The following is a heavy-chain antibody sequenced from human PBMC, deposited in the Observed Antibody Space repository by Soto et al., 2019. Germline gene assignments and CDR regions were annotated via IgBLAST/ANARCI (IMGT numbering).Heavy chain of an antibody. CDR3: ARPARRYYDSSGYDLGVGAFDI. CDR2: IIPIFGTA. V-gene: IGHV1-69*13. Sequence: VKVSCKASGGTFSSYAISWVRQAPVQGLEWMGGIIPIFGTANYAQKFQGRVTITAGESTSTAYMELSSLRSEDTAVYYCARPARRYYDSSGYDLGVGAFDIWGQGTMVTV. CDR1: GGTFSSYA. J-gene: IGHJ3*02. D-gene: IGHD3-22*01.